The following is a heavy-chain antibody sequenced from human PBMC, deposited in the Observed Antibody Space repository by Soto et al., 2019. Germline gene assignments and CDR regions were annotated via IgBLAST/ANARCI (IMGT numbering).Heavy chain of an antibody. D-gene: IGHD3-3*01. J-gene: IGHJ6*02. CDR1: GYTFTSYG. Sequence: QVQLVQSGAEVKKPGASVKVSCKASGYTFTSYGISWVRQAPGQGLEWMGWISAYNGNTNYAQKLQGRVNMSTDTSTNTAYMELRSLRSDDTAVYYCARESSRLRFLEWFQKKSYYYYGMDVWGQGTTVTVSS. V-gene: IGHV1-18*04. CDR2: ISAYNGNT. CDR3: ARESSRLRFLEWFQKKSYYYYGMDV.